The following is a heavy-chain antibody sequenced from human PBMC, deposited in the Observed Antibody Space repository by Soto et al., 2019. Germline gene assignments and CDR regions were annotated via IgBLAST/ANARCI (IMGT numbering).Heavy chain of an antibody. CDR1: GFNFSTYY. Sequence: VGSLRLSCAASGFNFSTYYMGWVRQAPGKGLEWVANIAEDGSKKDYADSVEGRFTVSRDNADNSLHLQMHSLRVEDTALYYCVRGGAALPHWGQGAWVTVSS. CDR3: VRGGAALPH. CDR2: IAEDGSKK. V-gene: IGHV3-7*01. J-gene: IGHJ4*02. D-gene: IGHD1-26*01.